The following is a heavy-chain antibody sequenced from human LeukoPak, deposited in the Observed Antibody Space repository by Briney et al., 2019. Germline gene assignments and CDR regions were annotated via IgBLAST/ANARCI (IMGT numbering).Heavy chain of an antibody. CDR2: IWYDGSNK. J-gene: IGHJ4*02. V-gene: IGHV3-33*01. D-gene: IGHD3-10*01. CDR1: GFTFSSYG. Sequence: GRSLRLSCAASGFTFSSYGMHWVRQAPGKGLEWVAVIWYDGSNKYYADSVKGRFTISRDNSKNTLYLQMNSLRAEDTAVYYCARGHGSGSYRFDYWGQGTLVTVSS. CDR3: ARGHGSGSYRFDY.